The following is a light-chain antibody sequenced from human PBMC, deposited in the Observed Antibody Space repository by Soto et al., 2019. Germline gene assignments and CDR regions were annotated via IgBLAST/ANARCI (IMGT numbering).Light chain of an antibody. Sequence: QSVLTQPPSVSGAPGQRVTISCTGSRSNIGAGYDVHWYQQLPGTAPKLLIYGNINRPPGVPDRFSGSKSGTSASLAITGLQKEDEPDYYCQSYDSSLSGAEVFGGGPQLTVL. CDR3: QSYDSSLSGAEV. CDR2: GNI. CDR1: RSNIGAGYD. V-gene: IGLV1-40*01. J-gene: IGLJ2*01.